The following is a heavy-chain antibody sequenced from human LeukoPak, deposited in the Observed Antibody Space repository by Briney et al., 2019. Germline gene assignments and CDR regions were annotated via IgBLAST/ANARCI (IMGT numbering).Heavy chain of an antibody. V-gene: IGHV3-33*01. J-gene: IGHJ4*02. Sequence: GGSLRLSCAASGFTFSSYGMHWVRQAPGKGLEWVAVIWYDGSNKYYADSVKGRFTISRDNSKNTLYLQMNSLRAEDTAVYYCARGGPVPAAGGYFDYWGQGILVTVSS. CDR3: ARGGPVPAAGGYFDY. CDR1: GFTFSSYG. D-gene: IGHD2-2*01. CDR2: IWYDGSNK.